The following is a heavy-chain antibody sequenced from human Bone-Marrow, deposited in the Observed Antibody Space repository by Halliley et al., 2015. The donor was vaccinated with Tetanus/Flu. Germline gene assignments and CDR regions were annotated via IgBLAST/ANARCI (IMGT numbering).Heavy chain of an antibody. CDR2: ITGSSSYM. V-gene: IGHV3-21*01. Sequence: SLRLSCAGSGFTFKNYNMHWVRQAPGEGLEWVSSITGSSSYMYYADSVRGRFAVSRDNAKNSLYLQMDSLRADDSAVYYCARAESSAYPFWYFDLWGRGTLVTVSS. CDR3: ARAESSAYPFWYFDL. CDR1: GFTFKNYN. J-gene: IGHJ2*01. D-gene: IGHD6-19*01.